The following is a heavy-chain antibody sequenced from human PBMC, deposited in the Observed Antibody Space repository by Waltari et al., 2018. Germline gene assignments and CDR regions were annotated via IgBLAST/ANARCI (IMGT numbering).Heavy chain of an antibody. Sequence: EVQLVESGGGLIQPGGSLRLSCAASGFTVSSNYMSWFRQAPGKGLEWVSVIYSGGSTYYAESGKGRVTISRDNSKNTLYLQMNSLRAEDTAVYYCAREGGDDSSGSEPFDYWGQGTLVTVSS. J-gene: IGHJ4*02. CDR2: IYSGGST. CDR1: GFTVSSNY. CDR3: AREGGDDSSGSEPFDY. D-gene: IGHD3-22*01. V-gene: IGHV3-53*01.